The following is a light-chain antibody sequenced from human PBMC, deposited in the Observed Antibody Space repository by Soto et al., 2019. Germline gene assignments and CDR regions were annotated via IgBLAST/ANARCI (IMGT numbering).Light chain of an antibody. V-gene: IGLV2-11*01. CDR2: DVS. Sequence: QSVLTQPRSVSGSPEQSVTISCTGTRSDVGGYKYVSWYQHHPGKAPKVMIYDVSKRPSGVPDRFSGSKSGNTASLTISGLQAEDEADYYCCSYAGTYTWVFGGGTKLTVL. CDR1: RSDVGGYKY. J-gene: IGLJ3*02. CDR3: CSYAGTYTWV.